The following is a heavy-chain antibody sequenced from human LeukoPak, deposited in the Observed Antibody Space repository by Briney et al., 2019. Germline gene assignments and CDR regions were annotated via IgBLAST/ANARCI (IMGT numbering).Heavy chain of an antibody. CDR1: GFTFSNYG. V-gene: IGHV3-30*02. Sequence: GGSLRLSCAASGFTFSNYGMCWVRQAPGKGLEWVAFIRYDGSNKYHADSVKGRFTISRDSSKNTLHLLMNSLRPEDTAVYYCARGLNSMIDYWGQGTLVTVSS. J-gene: IGHJ4*02. CDR3: ARGLNSMIDY. D-gene: IGHD2/OR15-2a*01. CDR2: IRYDGSNK.